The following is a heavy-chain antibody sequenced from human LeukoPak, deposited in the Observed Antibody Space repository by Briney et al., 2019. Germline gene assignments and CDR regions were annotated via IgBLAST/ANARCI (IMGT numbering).Heavy chain of an antibody. D-gene: IGHD1-26*01. Sequence: PSETLSLTCTVSGGSISSFYWTWTRQPAGKGLEWIGRGYGSGSANYSPSLNSRVTMSVDTSKNHFSLKLRSVTAADTAVYYCVIQSGSFFSWGQGAQVTVSS. CDR1: GGSISSFY. V-gene: IGHV4-4*07. CDR3: VIQSGSFFS. J-gene: IGHJ5*02. CDR2: GYGSGSA.